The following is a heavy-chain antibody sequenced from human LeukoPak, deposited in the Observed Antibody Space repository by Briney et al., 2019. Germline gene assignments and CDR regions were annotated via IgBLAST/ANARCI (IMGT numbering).Heavy chain of an antibody. V-gene: IGHV1-2*06. Sequence: ASVKVSCKXSGYTFTGYYMHWVRQAPGQGLEWMGRINPNSGGTNYAQKFQGRVTMTRDTSISTAYMELSRLRSDDMAVYYCRIVGATGGLHFDYWGQGTLVTVSS. CDR2: INPNSGGT. J-gene: IGHJ4*02. D-gene: IGHD1-26*01. CDR1: GYTFTGYY. CDR3: RIVGATGGLHFDY.